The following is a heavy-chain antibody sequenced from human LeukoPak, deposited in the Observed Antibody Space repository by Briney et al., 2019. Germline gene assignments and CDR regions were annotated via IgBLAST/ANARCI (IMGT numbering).Heavy chain of an antibody. CDR2: IYYSGST. V-gene: IGHV4-30-4*08. CDR1: GGSISSGDYY. CDR3: ASLPLRLLEYSEYFQH. D-gene: IGHD3-3*01. J-gene: IGHJ1*01. Sequence: SQTLSLTCTVSGGSISSGDYYWSWIRQPPGKGLEWIGYIYYSGSTYYNPSLKSRVTISVDTSKNQFSLKLSSVTAADTAVYYCASLPLRLLEYSEYFQHWGQGTLVTVSS.